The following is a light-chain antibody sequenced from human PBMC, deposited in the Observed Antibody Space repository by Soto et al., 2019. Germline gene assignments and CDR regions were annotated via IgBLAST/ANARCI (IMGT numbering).Light chain of an antibody. V-gene: IGKV3-15*01. CDR3: QQYNNWPLYT. CDR1: QTIADN. J-gene: IGKJ2*01. Sequence: TVMTQSPATLSVSPGERVALSCRASQTIADNLAWYQHRPDQAPRLLIYGASTRATGIPARFSGSGSGTEFTLTISSLQSEDFAIYYCQQYNNWPLYTFGQGTKLEIK. CDR2: GAS.